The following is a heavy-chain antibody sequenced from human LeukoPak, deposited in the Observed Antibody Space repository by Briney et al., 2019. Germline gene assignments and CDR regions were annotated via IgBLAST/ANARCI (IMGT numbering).Heavy chain of an antibody. CDR3: ARVTTVRLDAFDI. CDR1: GGSFSGYY. CDR2: INHSGST. V-gene: IGHV4-34*01. Sequence: TSETLSLTCAVYGGSFSGYYWSWIRQPPGKGLEWIGEINHSGSTNYNPSLKSRVTISVDTSKNQFSLKLSSVTAADTAVYYCARVTTVRLDAFDIWGQGTMATVSS. J-gene: IGHJ3*02. D-gene: IGHD4-17*01.